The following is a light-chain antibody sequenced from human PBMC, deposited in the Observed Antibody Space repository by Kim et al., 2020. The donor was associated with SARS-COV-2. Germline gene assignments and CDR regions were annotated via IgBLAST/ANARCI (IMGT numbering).Light chain of an antibody. J-gene: IGLJ2*01. CDR1: NIRSKS. Sequence: SYDLTQPPSVSVAPGKTARITCGGNNIRSKSVQWYQQKPGQAPVVVVYNDSDRPSGIPERFSGSNSGNTATLTISRVEAGDEADYYCQVWDTSRVVFGGGTQLTVL. CDR2: NDS. V-gene: IGLV3-21*03. CDR3: QVWDTSRVV.